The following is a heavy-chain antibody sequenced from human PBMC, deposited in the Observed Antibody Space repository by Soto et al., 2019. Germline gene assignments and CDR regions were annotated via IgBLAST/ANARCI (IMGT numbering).Heavy chain of an antibody. V-gene: IGHV3-30-3*01. CDR3: ARETSQGDYYDSSGYPPPDY. J-gene: IGHJ4*02. Sequence: GGSLRLSCAASGFTFSSYAMHWVRQAPGKGLEWVAVISYDGSNKYYADSVKGRFTISRDNSKNTLYLQMDSLRAEDTAVYYCARETSQGDYYDSSGYPPPDYWGQGTLVTVSS. D-gene: IGHD3-22*01. CDR2: ISYDGSNK. CDR1: GFTFSSYA.